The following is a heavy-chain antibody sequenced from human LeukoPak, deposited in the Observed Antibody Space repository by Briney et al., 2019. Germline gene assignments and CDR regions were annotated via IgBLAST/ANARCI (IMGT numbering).Heavy chain of an antibody. Sequence: SETLSLTCTVSGGSISSYYWSWIRQPPGKGLEWIGYIYYSGSTNYNPSLKSRVTISVDTSKNQFSLKLSSVTAADTAVYYCVGFGWTDYWGQGTLVTVSS. CDR1: GGSISSYY. CDR2: IYYSGST. V-gene: IGHV4-59*01. CDR3: VGFGWTDY. D-gene: IGHD3-10*01. J-gene: IGHJ4*02.